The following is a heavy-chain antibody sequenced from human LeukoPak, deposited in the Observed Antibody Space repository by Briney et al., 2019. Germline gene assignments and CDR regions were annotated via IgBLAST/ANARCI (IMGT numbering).Heavy chain of an antibody. CDR2: IYYSGST. Sequence: SETLSLTCTVSGGSLSTYYWSWIRQPPGKGLEWIGYIYYSGSTNYNPSLRSRVTISVDTSKNRFSLKLSSVTAADTAVYYCARASGGYYNNWFDPWGQGTLVTVSS. J-gene: IGHJ5*02. CDR3: ARASGGYYNNWFDP. D-gene: IGHD3-22*01. CDR1: GGSLSTYY. V-gene: IGHV4-59*01.